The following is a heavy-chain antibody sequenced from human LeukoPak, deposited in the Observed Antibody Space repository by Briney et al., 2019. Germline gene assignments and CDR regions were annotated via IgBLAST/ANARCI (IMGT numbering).Heavy chain of an antibody. CDR1: GGSISSSSYY. CDR3: ARQGRQLVPFDY. V-gene: IGHV4-39*01. Sequence: PSETLSLTCTVSGGSISSSSYYWGWIRQPPGKGLEWIGSIYYSGSTYYNPSLKSRVTISEDTSKNQFSLKLSSVTAADTAVYYCARQGRQLVPFDYWGQGTLVTVSS. J-gene: IGHJ4*02. D-gene: IGHD6-13*01. CDR2: IYYSGST.